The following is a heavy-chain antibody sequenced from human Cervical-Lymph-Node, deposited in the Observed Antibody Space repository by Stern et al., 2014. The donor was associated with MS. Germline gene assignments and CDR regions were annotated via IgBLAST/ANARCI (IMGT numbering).Heavy chain of an antibody. D-gene: IGHD4-17*01. Sequence: QITLKESGPTLVKPTQTLTLTCTFSGFSLSTSGMGVGWIRQPPGKALECLAVIYWDDAKRYSPSLNSRLTLTRDTSKSQVVLTMTDMDPVDTATYYCAHIRPTETTSPRPFDYWGQGTLVTVSS. J-gene: IGHJ4*02. V-gene: IGHV2-5*02. CDR2: IYWDDAK. CDR3: AHIRPTETTSPRPFDY. CDR1: GFSLSTSGMG.